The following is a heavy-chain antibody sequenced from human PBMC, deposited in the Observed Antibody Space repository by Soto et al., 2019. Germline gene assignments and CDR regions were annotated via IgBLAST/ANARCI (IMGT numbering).Heavy chain of an antibody. D-gene: IGHD5-18*01. J-gene: IGHJ3*02. CDR2: IIPIFGTA. Sequence: ASVKVSCKASGGTFSSYAISWVRQAPGQGLEWMGGIIPIFGTANYAQKFQGRVTITADESTSTAYMELSSLRSEDTAVYYCARVSPPDLNLDTAMVNRPVAFDIWGQGTMVPV. CDR1: GGTFSSYA. V-gene: IGHV1-69*13. CDR3: ARVSPPDLNLDTAMVNRPVAFDI.